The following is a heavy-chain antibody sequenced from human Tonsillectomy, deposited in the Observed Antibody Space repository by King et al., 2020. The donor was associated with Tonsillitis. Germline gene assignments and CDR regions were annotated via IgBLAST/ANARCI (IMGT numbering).Heavy chain of an antibody. CDR3: ARDRYSYGETTIDY. Sequence: VQLVESGGGVVQPGRSLRLSCAASGFTFSSYAMHWVRQAPGKGLEWVAVISYDGSNKYYADSVKGRFTISRDNSKNTLYLQMNSLRAEDTAVYYCARDRYSYGETTIDYWGQGTLVTVSS. D-gene: IGHD5-18*01. CDR2: ISYDGSNK. CDR1: GFTFSSYA. J-gene: IGHJ4*02. V-gene: IGHV3-30-3*01.